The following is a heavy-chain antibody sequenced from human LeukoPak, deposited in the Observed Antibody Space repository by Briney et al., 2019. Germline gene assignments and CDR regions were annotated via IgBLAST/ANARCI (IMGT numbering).Heavy chain of an antibody. CDR1: GGSISSYY. D-gene: IGHD3-3*01. Sequence: TPSETLSLTCTVSGGSISSYYWSWIRQPPGKGLEWIGYIYYSGSTNYNPSLKSRVTISVDTSKNQFSLKLSSVTAADTAVYYCAREGGSYDFWSGYQWAFDYWGQGTLVTVSS. V-gene: IGHV4-59*01. J-gene: IGHJ4*02. CDR3: AREGGSYDFWSGYQWAFDY. CDR2: IYYSGST.